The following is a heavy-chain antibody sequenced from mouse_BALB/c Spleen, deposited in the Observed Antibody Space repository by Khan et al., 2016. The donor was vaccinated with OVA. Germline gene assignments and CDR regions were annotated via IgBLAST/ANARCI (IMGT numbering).Heavy chain of an antibody. Sequence: EVQLQESGPGLVKPSQSLSLTCTVTGYSITSDYAWNWIRQFPGNKLEWMGYMHYSGSTSYNPSLKSRISITRDSSKNQFFLHLNSVTSEDTATYYGARWFAYWGQGTLGTVSA. J-gene: IGHJ3*01. CDR1: GYSITSDYA. V-gene: IGHV3-2*02. CDR2: MHYSGST. CDR3: ARWFAY.